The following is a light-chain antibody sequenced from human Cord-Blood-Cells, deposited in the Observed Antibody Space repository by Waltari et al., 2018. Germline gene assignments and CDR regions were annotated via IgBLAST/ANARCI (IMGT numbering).Light chain of an antibody. J-gene: IGLJ2*01. CDR3: SSYTSSSTLV. CDR1: SSDVGGYNY. CDR2: DVS. Sequence: QSALTQPASVSGSPGQSITISCTGTSSDVGGYNYVSWYQQHPGKAPKLMIYDVSNRPSVVSNRFSGSKSGNTDSLTISGLQAEDEADYYCSSYTSSSTLVFGGGTKLTVL. V-gene: IGLV2-14*01.